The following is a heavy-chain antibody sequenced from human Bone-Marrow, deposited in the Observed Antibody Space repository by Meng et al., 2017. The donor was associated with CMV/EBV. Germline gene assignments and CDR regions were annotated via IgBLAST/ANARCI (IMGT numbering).Heavy chain of an antibody. CDR3: ARDEEYQTFSYYYGMDV. J-gene: IGHJ6*02. CDR1: GFTFSSYG. Sequence: GESLKISCAASGFTFSSYGMHWVRQAPGKGLEWVAFIRYDGSNKYYADSVKGRFTISRDNSKNTLHLQMNSLRAEDTAVYYCARDEEYQTFSYYYGMDVWGQGTTVTVSS. CDR2: IRYDGSNK. V-gene: IGHV3-30*02. D-gene: IGHD2-2*01.